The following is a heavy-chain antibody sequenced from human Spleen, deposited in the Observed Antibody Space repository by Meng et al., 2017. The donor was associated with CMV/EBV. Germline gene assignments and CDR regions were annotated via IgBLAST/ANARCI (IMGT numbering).Heavy chain of an antibody. V-gene: IGHV3-43*01. Sequence: GGSLRLSCAASGFSFDDYTMPWVRHAPEKGLELVSLITWDGSHRYYADSVKVRFIISRDNSKNSLYLQMNGLRTEDTAFYYCAKTYYSGSGNFDDAFAIWGRGTMVTVSS. D-gene: IGHD3-10*01. CDR2: ITWDGSHR. J-gene: IGHJ3*02. CDR3: AKTYYSGSGNFDDAFAI. CDR1: GFSFDDYT.